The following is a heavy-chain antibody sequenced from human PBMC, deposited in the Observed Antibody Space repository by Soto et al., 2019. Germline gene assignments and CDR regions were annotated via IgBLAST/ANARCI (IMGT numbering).Heavy chain of an antibody. Sequence: ASVKVSCKASGYTFTSYGISWVRQAPGQGLEWMGWISAYNGNTNYAQKLQGRVTMTTGTSTSTAYMELRSLRSDDTAVYYCARMGLIAAAGTTYYYYGMGVWGQGTTVTVSS. D-gene: IGHD6-13*01. CDR3: ARMGLIAAAGTTYYYYGMGV. J-gene: IGHJ6*02. V-gene: IGHV1-18*01. CDR2: ISAYNGNT. CDR1: GYTFTSYG.